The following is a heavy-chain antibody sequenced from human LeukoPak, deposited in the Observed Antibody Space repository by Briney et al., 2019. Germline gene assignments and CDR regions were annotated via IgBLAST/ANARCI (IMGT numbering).Heavy chain of an antibody. CDR2: IWYDGSNK. D-gene: IGHD3-3*01. Sequence: GGSLRLSCAAPGFTFSSYGMHWVRQAPGKGLEWVAVIWYDGSNKYYADSVKGRFTISRDNSKNTLYLQMNSLRAEDTAVYYCARDKHFGSSAYYDFWSGLDYYYYYMDVWGKGTTVTVSS. CDR3: ARDKHFGSSAYYDFWSGLDYYYYYMDV. CDR1: GFTFSSYG. V-gene: IGHV3-33*01. J-gene: IGHJ6*03.